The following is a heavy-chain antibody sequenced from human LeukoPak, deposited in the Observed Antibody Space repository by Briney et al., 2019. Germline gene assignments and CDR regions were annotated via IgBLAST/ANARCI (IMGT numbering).Heavy chain of an antibody. J-gene: IGHJ4*02. Sequence: SVKVSCKASGGTFSSYAISWVRQAPGQGLEWMGGIIPIFGTANYAQRFQGRVTITADESTSTAYMELSSLRSEDTAVYYCARGRRYSSGWYCPDWGQGTLVTVSS. CDR2: IIPIFGTA. CDR3: ARGRRYSSGWYCPD. V-gene: IGHV1-69*01. D-gene: IGHD6-19*01. CDR1: GGTFSSYA.